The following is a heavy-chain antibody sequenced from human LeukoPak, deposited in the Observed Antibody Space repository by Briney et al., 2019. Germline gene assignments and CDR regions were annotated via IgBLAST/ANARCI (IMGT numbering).Heavy chain of an antibody. D-gene: IGHD3-22*01. CDR3: AYNHSSGYGTFDY. V-gene: IGHV4-34*01. CDR1: GGSFSGYY. J-gene: IGHJ4*02. CDR2: INHSGST. Sequence: SETLSLTCAVYGGSFSGYYWSWIRQPPGKGLGWIGEINHSGSTNYNPSLKSRVTISVDTSKNQFSLKLSSVTAADTAVYYCAYNHSSGYGTFDYWGQGTLVTVSS.